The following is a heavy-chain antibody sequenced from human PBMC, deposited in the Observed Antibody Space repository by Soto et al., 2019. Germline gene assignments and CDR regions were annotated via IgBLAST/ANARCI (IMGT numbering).Heavy chain of an antibody. V-gene: IGHV3-23*01. CDR1: GFTFSSYA. J-gene: IGHJ4*02. CDR3: ARNEGWELLFDY. CDR2: ISGSGGST. Sequence: EVPLLESGGGLVQPGGSLRLSCAASGFTFSSYAMSWVRQAPGKGLEWVSAISGSGGSTYYADSVKGRFTISRDNSKSPLDLQMNSLRAEDTAVYYCARNEGWELLFDYWGQGTLVTVSS. D-gene: IGHD1-26*01.